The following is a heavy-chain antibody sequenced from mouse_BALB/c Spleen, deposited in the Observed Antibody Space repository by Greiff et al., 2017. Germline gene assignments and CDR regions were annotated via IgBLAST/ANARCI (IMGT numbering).Heavy chain of an antibody. CDR3: ARGEYDVGAFAY. D-gene: IGHD2-14*01. J-gene: IGHJ3*01. CDR1: GFTFSSYA. Sequence: DVMLVESGGGLVKPGGSLKLSCAASGFTFSSYAMSWVRQTPEKRLEWVASISSGGSTYYPDSVKGRFTISRDNARNILYLQMSSLRSEDTAMYYCARGEYDVGAFAYWGQGTLVTVSA. CDR2: ISSGGST. V-gene: IGHV5-6-5*01.